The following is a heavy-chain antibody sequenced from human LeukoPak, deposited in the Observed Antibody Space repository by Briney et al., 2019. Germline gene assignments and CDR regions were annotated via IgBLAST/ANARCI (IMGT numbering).Heavy chain of an antibody. D-gene: IGHD4-23*01. CDR2: INPNSGGT. CDR1: GYTFTGYY. CDR3: AREPDYGGNSARWYFDL. Sequence: ASVTVSCKASGYTFTGYYMHWVRQAPGQGLEWMGWINPNSGGTNYAQKFQGRVTMTRDTSISTAYMELSRLRSDDTAVYYCAREPDYGGNSARWYFDLWGRGTLVTVSS. J-gene: IGHJ2*01. V-gene: IGHV1-2*02.